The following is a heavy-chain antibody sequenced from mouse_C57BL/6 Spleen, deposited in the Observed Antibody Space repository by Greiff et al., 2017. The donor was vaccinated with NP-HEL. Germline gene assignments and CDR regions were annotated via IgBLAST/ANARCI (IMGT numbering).Heavy chain of an antibody. Sequence: VQLKQSVAELVRPGASVKLSCTASGFNIKNTYMHWVKQRPEQGLEWIGRIDPANGNTKYAPKFQGKATITADTSSNTAYLQLSSLTSEDTAIYYCARFWYYGSSYGYFDVWGTGTTVTVSS. CDR2: IDPANGNT. J-gene: IGHJ1*03. V-gene: IGHV14-3*01. CDR3: ARFWYYGSSYGYFDV. CDR1: GFNIKNTY. D-gene: IGHD1-1*01.